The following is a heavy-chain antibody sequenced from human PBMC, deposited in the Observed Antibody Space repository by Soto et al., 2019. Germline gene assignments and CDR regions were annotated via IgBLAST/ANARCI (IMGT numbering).Heavy chain of an antibody. J-gene: IGHJ4*02. Sequence: SETLSLTCAVYGGSFSGYYWSWIRQPPGKGLEWIGEINHSGSTNYNPSLKSRVTISVDTSKNQFSLKLSSVTAADTAVYYCARYSYGLFLRWGQGTLVTVSS. CDR2: INHSGST. CDR1: GGSFSGYY. V-gene: IGHV4-34*01. CDR3: ARYSYGLFLR. D-gene: IGHD5-18*01.